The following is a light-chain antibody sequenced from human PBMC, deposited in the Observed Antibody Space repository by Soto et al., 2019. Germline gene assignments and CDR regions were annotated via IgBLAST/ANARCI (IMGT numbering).Light chain of an antibody. CDR3: LSRFDWPT. J-gene: IGKJ4*01. CDR2: DVS. Sequence: EVVLTQSPDALSLSPGERATVSCRASQSVSAYLAWYQQRPGQAPRLLIYDVSNRAPGIPDRVSGGGSGTDFTLSVSSLQPEDSATYYCLSRFDWPTFGGGATLEIK. V-gene: IGKV3-11*01. CDR1: QSVSAY.